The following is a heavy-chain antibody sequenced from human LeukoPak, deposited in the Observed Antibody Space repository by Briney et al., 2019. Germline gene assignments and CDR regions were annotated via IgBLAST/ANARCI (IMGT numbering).Heavy chain of an antibody. V-gene: IGHV4-4*02. CDR3: ASRVGEAFDI. CDR2: IYHSGST. J-gene: IGHJ3*02. CDR1: GGSISSSNW. Sequence: ASETLSLTCAVSGGSISSSNWWSWVRQPPGKGLEWIGEIYHSGSTNYNPSLMSRVTISVDKSKNQFSLKLSSVTAADTAVYYCASRVGEAFDIWGQGTMVTVSS. D-gene: IGHD1-26*01.